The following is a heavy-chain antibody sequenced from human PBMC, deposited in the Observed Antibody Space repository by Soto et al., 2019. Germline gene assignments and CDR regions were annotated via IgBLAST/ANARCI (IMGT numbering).Heavy chain of an antibody. CDR3: ATDSGPSDLVPAAISAMDI. Sequence: SVKASCKGPGRPFTRYTITWLRQAPGQGLEWMGRIIPMFGIASYAQNFQGRVTITADKSTSTAYMELSSLRSEDTAVYYCATDSGPSDLVPAAISAMDIWG. CDR1: GRPFTRYT. CDR2: IIPMFGIA. J-gene: IGHJ6*02. V-gene: IGHV1-69*04. D-gene: IGHD2-2*01.